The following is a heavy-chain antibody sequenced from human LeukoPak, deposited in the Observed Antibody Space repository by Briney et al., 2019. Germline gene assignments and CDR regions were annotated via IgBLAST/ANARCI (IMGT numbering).Heavy chain of an antibody. J-gene: IGHJ5*02. CDR3: VPVVVTATHNWFDP. D-gene: IGHD2-21*02. CDR1: GFTFDDYG. Sequence: PGGSLRLSCTGSGFTFDDYGMSWVRHVPGKGLEWVSGINRIGSITGNADSVKGRFTISRDNSKNTLYLQMNSLRAEDTAVYYCVPVVVTATHNWFDPWGQGTLVTVSS. V-gene: IGHV3-20*04. CDR2: INRIGSIT.